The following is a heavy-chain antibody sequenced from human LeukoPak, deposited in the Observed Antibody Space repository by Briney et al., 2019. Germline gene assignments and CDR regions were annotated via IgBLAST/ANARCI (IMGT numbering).Heavy chain of an antibody. CDR1: GYRFTTYW. V-gene: IGHV5-51*01. D-gene: IGHD1-26*01. CDR3: ARVGATTGYYYYMDV. J-gene: IGHJ6*03. CDR2: IYPADSDT. Sequence: GESLKISCKGSGYRFTTYWIGWVRQMPGKGLEWMGIIYPADSDTRYSPSFQGQVTISADKSISTAYLQWSSLKASDTAIYYCARVGATTGYYYYMDVWGKGTTVTVSS.